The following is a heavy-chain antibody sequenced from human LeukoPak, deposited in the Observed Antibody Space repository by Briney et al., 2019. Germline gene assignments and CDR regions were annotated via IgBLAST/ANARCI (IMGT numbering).Heavy chain of an antibody. CDR1: GFTYSRYS. CDR2: ISSISHYI. V-gene: IGHV3-21*01. CDR3: ARDLSSGMPGGFDY. D-gene: IGHD2-2*01. J-gene: IGHJ4*02. Sequence: GGSLRLSCVASGFTYSRYSTNWVRQAPGKGLEWVATISSISHYIYHADSVRGRFTVSRDNARNSLYLQMNSLRAEDTSIYYCARDLSSGMPGGFDYWGQGILVTVSA.